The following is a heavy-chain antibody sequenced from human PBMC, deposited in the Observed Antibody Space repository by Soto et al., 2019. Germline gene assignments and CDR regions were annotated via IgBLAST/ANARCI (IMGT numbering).Heavy chain of an antibody. CDR1: GLSFSNYW. CDR2: IKSKTDGGTT. D-gene: IGHD3-10*01. V-gene: IGHV3-15*01. J-gene: IGHJ4*02. CDR3: TTVEWFYYGSGSFHFDY. Sequence: GGSLRLSCAVSGLSFSNYWSWVRQAPGKGLEWVGRIKSKTDGGTTDYAAPVKGRFTISRDDSKNTLYLQMNSLKTEDTAVYYCTTVEWFYYGSGSFHFDYWGQGTLVTVSS.